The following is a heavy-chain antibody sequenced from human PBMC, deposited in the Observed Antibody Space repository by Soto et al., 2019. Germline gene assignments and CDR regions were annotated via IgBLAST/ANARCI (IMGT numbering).Heavy chain of an antibody. Sequence: NAWINWVRRAPGKGLEWAGRIKSKIDGGTTDFAAPVKGRFAISRDDSKNIAYMQMNSLKIEDTAVYYCTTDSYIDMPIVRFDYRAHGTLVPVSS. CDR3: TTDSYIDMPIVRFDY. CDR2: IKSKIDGGTT. J-gene: IGHJ4*01. CDR1: NAW. V-gene: IGHV3-15*07. D-gene: IGHD2-15*01.